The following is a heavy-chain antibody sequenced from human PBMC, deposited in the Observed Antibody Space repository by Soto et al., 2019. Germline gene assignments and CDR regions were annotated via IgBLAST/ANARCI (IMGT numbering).Heavy chain of an antibody. CDR1: GGSISSGSYC. CDR2: IYYSGST. D-gene: IGHD6-19*01. V-gene: IGHV4-31*03. J-gene: IGHJ4*02. CDR3: ARDVSSGWSRVFDY. Sequence: TSVTLCVTCTVSGGSISSGSYCWTCIRKHPGKGLEWIGYIYYSGSTYYNPSLKSRVTISIDTSKNQFSLKLSSVTAADTAVYYCARDVSSGWSRVFDYWGQGTLVTVSS.